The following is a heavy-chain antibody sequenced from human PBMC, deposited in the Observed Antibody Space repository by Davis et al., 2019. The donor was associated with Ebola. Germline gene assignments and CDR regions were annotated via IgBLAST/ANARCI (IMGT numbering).Heavy chain of an antibody. D-gene: IGHD3-3*01. CDR1: GFTFSSYG. J-gene: IGHJ6*02. CDR2: ISYDGSNK. V-gene: IGHV3-30*18. Sequence: GESLKISCAASGFTFSSYGMHWVRQAPGKGLEWVAVISYDGSNKYYADSVKGRFTIPRDNSKNTLYLQMNSLRAEDTAVYYCAKDSGDFWSGYPYYYGMDVWGQGTTVTVSS. CDR3: AKDSGDFWSGYPYYYGMDV.